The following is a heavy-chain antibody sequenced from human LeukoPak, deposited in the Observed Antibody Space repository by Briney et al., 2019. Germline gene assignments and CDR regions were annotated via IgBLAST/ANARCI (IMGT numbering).Heavy chain of an antibody. V-gene: IGHV3-66*01. CDR1: GLTVSSNY. CDR2: IYSGGST. J-gene: IGHJ4*02. D-gene: IGHD4-23*01. CDR3: SSGFVGGNSEFSFDY. Sequence: PGRSLRLSCAASGLTVSSNYMSWVRQAPGKGLEWVSVIYSGGSTYSADSVKGRFSVSRYNYKYTLYLQMKSLRVEDAAVYYCSSGFVGGNSEFSFDYWGQGTLVTVSS.